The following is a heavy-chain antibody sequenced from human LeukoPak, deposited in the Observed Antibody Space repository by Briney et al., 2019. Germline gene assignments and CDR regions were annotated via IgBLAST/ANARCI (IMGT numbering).Heavy chain of an antibody. J-gene: IGHJ6*02. V-gene: IGHV3-30-3*01. CDR2: ILYDGNNK. CDR3: ARGRKYSYGTYYYGLDV. D-gene: IGHD5-18*01. Sequence: PGRSLRLSCAASGFTFSSYAMHWVRQAPGKGLEWVAVILYDGNNKYYADSVKGRFTISRDNSKNTLYLQMNSLRAEDTAVYYCARGRKYSYGTYYYGLDVWGQGTTVTVCS. CDR1: GFTFSSYA.